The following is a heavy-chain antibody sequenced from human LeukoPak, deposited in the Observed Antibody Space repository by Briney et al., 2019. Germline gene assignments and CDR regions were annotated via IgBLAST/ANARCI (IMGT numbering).Heavy chain of an antibody. V-gene: IGHV3-48*02. CDR2: ISSGSGTT. CDR1: GFTFSSYA. Sequence: PGGSLRLSCAASGFTFSSYAMSWVRQAPGKGLEWISYISSGSGTTYYGDSVQGRFITSRDNAKNSLHLQMNSLRDEDTGVYYCAKDRGNDYGVFDYWGQGTLVTVSS. CDR3: AKDRGNDYGVFDY. J-gene: IGHJ4*02. D-gene: IGHD4-17*01.